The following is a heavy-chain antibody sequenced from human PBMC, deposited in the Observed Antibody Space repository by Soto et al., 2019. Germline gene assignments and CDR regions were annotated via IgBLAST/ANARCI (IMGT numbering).Heavy chain of an antibody. Sequence: SGPTLVNPTQTLTLTCTFSGFSLSTSGVGVGWIRQPPGKALEWLALIYWNDDKRYSPSLKSRLTITKDTSKNQVVLTMTNMDPVDTATYYCAHTSWDVVVPAGWRTMYYFDYWGQGTLVTVSS. CDR3: AHTSWDVVVPAGWRTMYYFDY. CDR1: GFSLSTSGVG. J-gene: IGHJ4*02. V-gene: IGHV2-5*01. CDR2: IYWNDDK. D-gene: IGHD2-2*01.